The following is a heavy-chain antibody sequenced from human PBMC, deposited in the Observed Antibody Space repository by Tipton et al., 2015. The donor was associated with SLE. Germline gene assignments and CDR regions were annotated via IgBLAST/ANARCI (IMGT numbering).Heavy chain of an antibody. Sequence: TLSLTCTVSGGSISSHYWTWIRQPPGKGLEWIGNIYDSGSTYYNPSLKSRVTISVDTSKNQFSLKLSSVTAADTAVYYCARGLMGNFWSGYGHWYFDLWGRGTLVTVSS. CDR2: IYDSGST. CDR3: ARGLMGNFWSGYGHWYFDL. D-gene: IGHD3-3*01. CDR1: GGSISSHY. J-gene: IGHJ2*01. V-gene: IGHV4-30-4*01.